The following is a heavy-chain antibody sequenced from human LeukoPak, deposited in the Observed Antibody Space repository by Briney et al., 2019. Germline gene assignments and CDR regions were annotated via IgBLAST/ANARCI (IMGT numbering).Heavy chain of an antibody. V-gene: IGHV3-48*01. Sequence: GGSLRLSCAAAGFTFSSYSMNWVRQAPGKGLEWVSHIGGTIDYADSVKGRFTISRDNAKHSLYLQMNSLRVEDTAVYFCARGYSYAFDYWGQGILVTVSS. CDR1: GFTFSSYS. J-gene: IGHJ4*02. CDR2: IGGTI. CDR3: ARGYSYAFDY. D-gene: IGHD5-18*01.